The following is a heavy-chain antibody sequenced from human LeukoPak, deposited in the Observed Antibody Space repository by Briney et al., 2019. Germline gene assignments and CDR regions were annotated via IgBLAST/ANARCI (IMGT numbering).Heavy chain of an antibody. CDR2: ISSSSSTI. V-gene: IGHV3-48*04. CDR3: AKRGWDHNGNNWFDP. CDR1: GFTFSSYV. Sequence: GGSLRLSCAASGFTFSSYVMTWVRQAPGKGLEWVSYISSSSSTIYYADSVKGRFTISRDNAKNSLYLQMNSLRAEDTAVYYCAKRGWDHNGNNWFDPWGQGTLVTVSS. D-gene: IGHD1-14*01. J-gene: IGHJ5*02.